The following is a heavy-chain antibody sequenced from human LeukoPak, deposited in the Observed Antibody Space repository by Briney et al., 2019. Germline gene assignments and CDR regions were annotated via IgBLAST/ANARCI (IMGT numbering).Heavy chain of an antibody. CDR2: INPNSGGT. CDR3: ARGSGTNWFDP. V-gene: IGHV1-2*02. Sequence: GASVKVSCKASGYTFTGYYMHWVRQAPGQGLEWMGWINPNSGGTNYAQKFQGRVTITTDESTSTAYMELSSLRSEDTAVYYCARGSGTNWFDPWGQGTLVTVSS. D-gene: IGHD1-26*01. CDR1: GYTFTGYY. J-gene: IGHJ5*02.